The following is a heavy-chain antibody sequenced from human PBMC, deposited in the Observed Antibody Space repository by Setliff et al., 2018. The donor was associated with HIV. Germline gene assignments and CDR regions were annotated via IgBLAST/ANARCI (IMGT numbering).Heavy chain of an antibody. Sequence: ASVKVSCKASGYTFTSYDIHWVRQATGQGLEWMGWMNPNSGNTGYAQRFQGRVTMARDTSVSTAYLELSNLRSEDTAVYYCERDFEGMSTIDGFEDWGQGTLVTVSS. CDR3: ERDFEGMSTIDGFED. D-gene: IGHD1-1*01. CDR1: GYTFTSYD. J-gene: IGHJ5*01. CDR2: MNPNSGNT. V-gene: IGHV1-8*02.